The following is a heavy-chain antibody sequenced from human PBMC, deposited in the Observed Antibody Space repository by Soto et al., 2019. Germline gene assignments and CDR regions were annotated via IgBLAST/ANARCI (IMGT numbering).Heavy chain of an antibody. V-gene: IGHV3-30-3*01. Sequence: PGGSLRLSCAASGFTFSSYAMHWVRQAPGKGLEWVAVISYDGSNKYYADSVKGRFTISRDNSKNTLYLQMNSLRAEDTAVYYCARDQGCSSTSCYNLAHYYGMEVWGQGTTVTVSS. CDR2: ISYDGSNK. D-gene: IGHD2-2*02. CDR1: GFTFSSYA. CDR3: ARDQGCSSTSCYNLAHYYGMEV. J-gene: IGHJ6*02.